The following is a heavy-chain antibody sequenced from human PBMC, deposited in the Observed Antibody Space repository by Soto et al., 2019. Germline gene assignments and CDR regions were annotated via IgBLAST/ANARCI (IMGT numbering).Heavy chain of an antibody. Sequence: GYLTLSCAAFGLTVGSCAFDLFRQDPWKGLEYVSGISSNGVGTYYAISVQGRFTISRDNSKNTVYLQMGSLRPEDMAVYYCARRARPDFYYMDVWGKGT. CDR2: ISSNGVGT. CDR3: ARRARPDFYYMDV. D-gene: IGHD6-6*01. V-gene: IGHV3-64*01. CDR1: GLTVGSCA. J-gene: IGHJ6*03.